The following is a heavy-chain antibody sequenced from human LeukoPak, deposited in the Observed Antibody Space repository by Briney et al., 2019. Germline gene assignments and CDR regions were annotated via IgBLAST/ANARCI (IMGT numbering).Heavy chain of an antibody. Sequence: GGSLRLSCAASGFSFSSYSMSWVRQAPGKGLEWVSSFGDRSAYIYYADSVKGRFTISRDNAKNSLYLQMNGLRAEDTAVYYCTISAGEMALDYWGQGTLVTVSS. CDR2: FGDRSAYI. CDR3: TISAGEMALDY. CDR1: GFSFSSYS. V-gene: IGHV3-21*01. D-gene: IGHD3-16*01. J-gene: IGHJ4*02.